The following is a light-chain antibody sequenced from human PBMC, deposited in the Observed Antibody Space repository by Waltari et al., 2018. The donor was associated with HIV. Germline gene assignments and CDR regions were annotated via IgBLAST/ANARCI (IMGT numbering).Light chain of an antibody. Sequence: QSVLTQPPSASGTPGQTVTISCSGGTANIGANFLFWFQQFPGTAPKLLIYRDNLRHSGVPARFSGSKSGTSASLTISGLRSDDEAHYFCAVLDDTLGGGVFGGGTKLTVL. CDR1: TANIGANF. CDR3: AVLDDTLGGGV. V-gene: IGLV1-47*01. CDR2: RDN. J-gene: IGLJ2*01.